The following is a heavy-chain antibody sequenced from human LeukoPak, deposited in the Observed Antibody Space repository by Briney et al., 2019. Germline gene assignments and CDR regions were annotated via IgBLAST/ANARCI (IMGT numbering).Heavy chain of an antibody. D-gene: IGHD6-13*01. J-gene: IGHJ4*02. Sequence: AGGSLRLSCAASGFTLSNAWMSWVRQAPGKGLEWVGRIKTKTDGGTTDYAAPVKGRFTISRDDSKSTLYLQMNSLKTDDTAVYYCTTPPWYDSRGYWGQGTLVTVSS. CDR2: IKTKTDGGTT. CDR3: TTPPWYDSRGY. V-gene: IGHV3-15*01. CDR1: GFTLSNAW.